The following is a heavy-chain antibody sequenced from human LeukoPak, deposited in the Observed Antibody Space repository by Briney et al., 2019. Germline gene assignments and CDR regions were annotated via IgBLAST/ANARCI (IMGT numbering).Heavy chain of an antibody. CDR3: AIPSSAHSGYDP. Sequence: ASVKVSCKASGYTFTSYYMHWVRQAPGQGLEWMGIINPSGGSTSYAQKFQGRVTMTRDMPTSTVYMELSSLRSEDSAVYYCAIPSSAHSGYDPWGQGTLVTVSS. J-gene: IGHJ5*02. CDR1: GYTFTSYY. V-gene: IGHV1-46*01. CDR2: INPSGGST. D-gene: IGHD5-12*01.